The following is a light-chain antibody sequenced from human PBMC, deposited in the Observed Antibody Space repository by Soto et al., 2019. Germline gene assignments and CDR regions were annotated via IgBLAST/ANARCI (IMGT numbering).Light chain of an antibody. CDR1: ISNVGNYNL. Sequence: QSALTQPASVSGSPGQSITISCTGTISNVGNYNLVSWYQQHPGKAPKLILYEVNKRPSGVSNRFSGSKSGNTASLTISGLQTEDEADYYCCSYGGDRVFGGGTKLTV. CDR3: CSYGGDRV. V-gene: IGLV2-23*02. CDR2: EVN. J-gene: IGLJ2*01.